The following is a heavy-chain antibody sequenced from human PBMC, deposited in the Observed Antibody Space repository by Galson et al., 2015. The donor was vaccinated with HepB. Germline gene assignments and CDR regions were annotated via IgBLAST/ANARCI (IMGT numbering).Heavy chain of an antibody. CDR1: GFTFSSYS. J-gene: IGHJ3*02. V-gene: IGHV3-21*01. D-gene: IGHD2-2*01. CDR3: ARGGSTSCWFCLDAFDI. Sequence: SLRLSCAASGFTFSSYSMNWVRQAPGKGLEWVSSISSSSSYIYYADSVKGRFTISRDNAKNSLYLQMNSLRDEDTAVYYCARGGSTSCWFCLDAFDIWGQGTMVTVSS. CDR2: ISSSSSYI.